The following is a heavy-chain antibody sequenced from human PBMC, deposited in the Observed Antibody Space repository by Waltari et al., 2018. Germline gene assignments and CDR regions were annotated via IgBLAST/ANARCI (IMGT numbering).Heavy chain of an antibody. J-gene: IGHJ4*02. Sequence: QLQLQESGPGLVKPSETLSLTCTVSGGSISSSSYYWGWIRQPPGKGLEWIGRIYYSGSTYYNPSLKSRVTISVDTSKNSLYLQMNSLRAEDTAVYYCARGPTWGQGTLVTVSS. CDR1: GGSISSSSYY. CDR2: IYYSGST. V-gene: IGHV4-39*07. CDR3: ARGPT.